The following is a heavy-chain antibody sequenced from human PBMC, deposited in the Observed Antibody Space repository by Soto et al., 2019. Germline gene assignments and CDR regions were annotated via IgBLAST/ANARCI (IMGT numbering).Heavy chain of an antibody. D-gene: IGHD6-13*01. CDR2: LSSSTSYI. Sequence: EVQLVESGGGLVKPGGSLRLSCAASGFTFSSYSMNWVRQAPGKGLEWVSSLSSSTSYIYYADSVKGRFTISSDTAKNSLYLQMNNLRAEDTAVYYCAKEVSSWFHGMDVWGQGTTVTVSS. J-gene: IGHJ6*02. CDR1: GFTFSSYS. V-gene: IGHV3-21*01. CDR3: AKEVSSWFHGMDV.